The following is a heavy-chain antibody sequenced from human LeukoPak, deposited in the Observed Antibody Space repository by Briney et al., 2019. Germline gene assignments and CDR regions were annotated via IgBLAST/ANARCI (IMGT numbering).Heavy chain of an antibody. D-gene: IGHD3-22*01. V-gene: IGHV1-8*01. J-gene: IGHJ5*02. Sequence: ASVKVSCKASGYTFTSYDINWVRQATGQGLEWMGWMNPNSGNTGYAQKFQGRVTMTRNTSISTAYMELSSLRSEDTAVYYCARGYDSSGYYYAWGQGTLVTVSS. CDR3: ARGYDSSGYYYA. CDR1: GYTFTSYD. CDR2: MNPNSGNT.